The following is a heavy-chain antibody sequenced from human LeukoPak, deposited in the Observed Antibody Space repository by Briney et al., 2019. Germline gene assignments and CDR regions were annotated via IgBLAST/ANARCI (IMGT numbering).Heavy chain of an antibody. CDR2: INHSGST. Sequence: SETLSLTCAVYGGSFSGYYWSWIRQPPGKGLEWIGEINHSGSTNYNPSLKSRVTISVDTSKNQFSLKLSSVTAADTAMYHCARRAHVGEPAAWGQGTLVTVSS. CDR1: GGSFSGYY. V-gene: IGHV4-34*01. J-gene: IGHJ5*02. CDR3: ARRAHVGEPAA. D-gene: IGHD2-15*01.